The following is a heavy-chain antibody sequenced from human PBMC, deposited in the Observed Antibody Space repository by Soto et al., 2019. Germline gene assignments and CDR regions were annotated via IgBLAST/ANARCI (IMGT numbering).Heavy chain of an antibody. CDR1: GFTFSTYW. CDR3: SRSLNS. J-gene: IGHJ4*02. CDR2: INQDGSEK. Sequence: PGVSLRLSCAASGFTFSTYWMDWVRQTPGKGLEWVANINQDGSEKNYVDSVKGRFTISRDNAKNSLYLQMSSLTAEDSALYYCSRSLNSWGQGTLVTVSS. V-gene: IGHV3-7*01.